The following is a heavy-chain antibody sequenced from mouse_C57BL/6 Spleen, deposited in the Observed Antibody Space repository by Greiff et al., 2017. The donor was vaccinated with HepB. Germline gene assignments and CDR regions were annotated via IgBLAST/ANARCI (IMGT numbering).Heavy chain of an antibody. CDR3: VRTYNINYEGDYAMDY. V-gene: IGHV1-42*01. D-gene: IGHD2-5*01. CDR1: GYSFTGYY. Sequence: VQLQQSGPELVKPGASVKISCKASGYSFTGYYMNWVKQSPEKSLEWIGEINPSTGGTTYNQKFKAKATLTVDKSSSTAYMQLKSLTSEDSAVYYCVRTYNINYEGDYAMDYWGERTSDSVSS. J-gene: IGHJ4*01. CDR2: INPSTGGT.